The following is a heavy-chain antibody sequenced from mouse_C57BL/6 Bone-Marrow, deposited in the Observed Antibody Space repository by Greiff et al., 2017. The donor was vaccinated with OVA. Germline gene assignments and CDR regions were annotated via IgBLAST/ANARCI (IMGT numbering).Heavy chain of an antibody. D-gene: IGHD2-5*01. J-gene: IGHJ2*01. CDR2: INPGSGGT. Sequence: QVQLQQSGAELVRPGPSVKVSCKASGYAFTNYLIEWVKQRPGQGLEWIGVINPGSGGTNYNEKFKGKATLTADKSSSTAYMQLSSLTSEDSAVYFCARSYSNYLFDYWGQGTTLTVSS. V-gene: IGHV1-54*01. CDR1: GYAFTNYL. CDR3: ARSYSNYLFDY.